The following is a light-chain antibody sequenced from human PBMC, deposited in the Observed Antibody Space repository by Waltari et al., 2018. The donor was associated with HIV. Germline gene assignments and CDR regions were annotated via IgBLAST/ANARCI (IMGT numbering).Light chain of an antibody. CDR2: DVS. CDR1: SSDVGAYNY. V-gene: IGLV2-14*03. J-gene: IGLJ2*01. Sequence: QSALTQPASVSGSPGQSITISCTGTSSDVGAYNYVSWYQVLPDKVPKLLVYDVSERPSGVSNRFSGSKSGNTASLTISGLQADDGADYYCSSYTRSSTMIFGGGTKLTVL. CDR3: SSYTRSSTMI.